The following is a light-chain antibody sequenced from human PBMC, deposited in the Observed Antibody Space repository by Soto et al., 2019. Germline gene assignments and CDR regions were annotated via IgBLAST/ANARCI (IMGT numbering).Light chain of an antibody. CDR3: QQYNSYSL. Sequence: IQMTQSPSTLSASVGDRVTITCRASRSISSSLAWYQQKPGKAPNLLIYSASSLESGVPSRFSGSGSGTEFTLTISSLQPDDFATYYCQQYNSYSLFGQGTKVDI. CDR2: SAS. J-gene: IGKJ1*01. V-gene: IGKV1-5*01. CDR1: RSISSS.